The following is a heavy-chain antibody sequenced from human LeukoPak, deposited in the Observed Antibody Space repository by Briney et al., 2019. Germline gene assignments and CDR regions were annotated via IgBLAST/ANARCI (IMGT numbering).Heavy chain of an antibody. D-gene: IGHD5-18*01. V-gene: IGHV4-59*01. J-gene: IGHJ6*02. CDR1: GGSISSYF. Sequence: SETLSLTCTVSGGSISSYFWSWIRQPPGKGLEWIGYIYYSGSTNYNPSLKSRVTISVDTSKNQFSLKLSSVTAADTAVYYCARDLYNYGFHYNMDVWGQGTTVTVSS. CDR3: ARDLYNYGFHYNMDV. CDR2: IYYSGST.